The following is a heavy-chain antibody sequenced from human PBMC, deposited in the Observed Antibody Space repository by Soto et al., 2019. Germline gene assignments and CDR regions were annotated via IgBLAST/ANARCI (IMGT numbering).Heavy chain of an antibody. V-gene: IGHV3-23*01. D-gene: IGHD2-2*01. Sequence: GGSLRLSCAASGFSFSKYAMNWGRQAPGEGLEWVSGISGSGGSTYYADSVKGRFTISRDNSKNTLYLQMNSLRAGDTAVYYCASTRGRYYYYRMDVWGQGTTVTVSS. CDR1: GFSFSKYA. J-gene: IGHJ6*02. CDR2: ISGSGGST. CDR3: ASTRGRYYYYRMDV.